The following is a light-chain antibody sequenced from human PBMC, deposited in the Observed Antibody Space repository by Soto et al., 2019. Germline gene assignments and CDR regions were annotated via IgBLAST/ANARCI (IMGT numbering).Light chain of an antibody. CDR3: SSYTIIRAYV. V-gene: IGLV2-14*01. CDR1: SSDVGVYNY. CDR2: EVS. J-gene: IGLJ1*01. Sequence: QSVLTQPASVSGSPGQSITISCTGTSSDVGVYNYVSWFQQPSVKALKLMIHEVSNRPVGVSNRFSCSKSGNTASLTISGLQAEDDADDHCSSYTIIRAYVFLIGTMVIVL.